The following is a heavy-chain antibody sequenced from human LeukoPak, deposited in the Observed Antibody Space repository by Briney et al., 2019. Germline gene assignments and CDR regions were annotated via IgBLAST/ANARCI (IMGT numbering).Heavy chain of an antibody. J-gene: IGHJ4*02. V-gene: IGHV3-9*01. D-gene: IGHD3-3*01. CDR2: ISWNSGSI. Sequence: PGGSLRLSCAASGFTFDDYAMHWVRQAPGKGLEWVSGISWNSGSIGYADSVKGRFTISRDNSKNTLYLQMNSLRAEDTAVYYCARDGGGYYTTEMYYFDYRGQGTLVTVSS. CDR3: ARDGGGYYTTEMYYFDY. CDR1: GFTFDDYA.